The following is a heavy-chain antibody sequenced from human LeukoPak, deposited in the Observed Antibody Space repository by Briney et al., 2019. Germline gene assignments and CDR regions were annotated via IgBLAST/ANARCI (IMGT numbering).Heavy chain of an antibody. CDR3: ARDRGGSYFMDDY. Sequence: SETLSLTCTVSGGSISSYYWSWIRQPPGKGLEWIGYIYDSGSTNYNPSLKSRVTISVDTSKNQFSLKLSSVTAADTAVYYCARDRGGSYFMDDYWGQGTLVTVSS. D-gene: IGHD1-26*01. CDR1: GGSISSYY. V-gene: IGHV4-59*12. J-gene: IGHJ4*02. CDR2: IYDSGST.